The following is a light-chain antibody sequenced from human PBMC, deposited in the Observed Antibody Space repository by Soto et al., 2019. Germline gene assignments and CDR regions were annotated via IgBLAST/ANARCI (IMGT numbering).Light chain of an antibody. Sequence: QSALTQPASVSGSPGQSITISCTGTSSDDGTYNYVSWYQQQPGKAPKLLIYEVSNRPSGISDRFSGAKSGNTASLTISGLQAEDEADYYCSSYTTSSTLYVFGTGTKLTVL. V-gene: IGLV2-14*01. CDR2: EVS. CDR1: SSDDGTYNY. J-gene: IGLJ1*01. CDR3: SSYTTSSTLYV.